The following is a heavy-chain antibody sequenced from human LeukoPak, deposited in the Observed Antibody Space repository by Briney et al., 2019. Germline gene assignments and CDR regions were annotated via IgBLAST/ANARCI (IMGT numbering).Heavy chain of an antibody. CDR1: GGSISSYY. CDR2: IYYTGST. J-gene: IGHJ6*02. CDR3: ARGASGMDV. Sequence: PSETLSLTCTVSGGSISSYYWSWIRQPPGKGLEWIAYIYYTGSTNYNPSLKSRVTISVDTSKNQFSLKLTSVTAADTAVYYCARGASGMDVWGQGTTVTVSS. V-gene: IGHV4-59*01.